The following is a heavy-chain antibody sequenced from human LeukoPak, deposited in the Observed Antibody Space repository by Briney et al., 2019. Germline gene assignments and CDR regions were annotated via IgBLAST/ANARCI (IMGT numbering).Heavy chain of an antibody. Sequence: SETLSLTCAVYGGSFSGYYWSWIRQPPGKGLEWIGEINHSGSTNYNPSLKSRVTISVDTSKNQFSPKLSSVTAADTAVYYCARGRKWVAVAGTRGYYFDYWGQGTLVTVSS. V-gene: IGHV4-34*01. J-gene: IGHJ4*02. CDR3: ARGRKWVAVAGTRGYYFDY. CDR2: INHSGST. CDR1: GGSFSGYY. D-gene: IGHD6-19*01.